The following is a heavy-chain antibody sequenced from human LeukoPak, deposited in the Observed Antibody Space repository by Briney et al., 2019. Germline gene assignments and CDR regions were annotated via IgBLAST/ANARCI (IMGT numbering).Heavy chain of an antibody. Sequence: SETLSLTCTVYGASMSGYYWSWIRQPPGKGLEWIGYISYSGNRNYNPSLKSRVTMLVDTSKNQFSLKLSSVTAADTAVYYCVTWNYAVFDYWGQGILVTVSS. J-gene: IGHJ4*02. CDR3: VTWNYAVFDY. V-gene: IGHV4-59*01. CDR2: ISYSGNR. CDR1: GASMSGYY. D-gene: IGHD1-7*01.